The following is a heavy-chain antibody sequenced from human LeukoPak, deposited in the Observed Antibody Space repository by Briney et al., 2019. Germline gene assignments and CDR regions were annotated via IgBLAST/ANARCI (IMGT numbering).Heavy chain of an antibody. Sequence: SETLSLTCAVYGGSFSGYYWSWIRQPPGKGLEWIGEINHSGSTNYNPSLKSRVTISVDTSKNQFSLKLSSVTAADTAVYYCASYTTVSPFDYWGQGTLVTVSS. V-gene: IGHV4-34*01. D-gene: IGHD4-17*01. CDR1: GGSFSGYY. CDR3: ASYTTVSPFDY. CDR2: INHSGST. J-gene: IGHJ4*02.